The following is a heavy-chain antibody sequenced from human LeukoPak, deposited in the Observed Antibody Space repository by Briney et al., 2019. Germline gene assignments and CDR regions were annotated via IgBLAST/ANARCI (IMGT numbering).Heavy chain of an antibody. CDR3: ATTTSGGDAFDI. Sequence: SETLSLTCAVFGGSFSNCYWSWIRQPPGKGLEWIGEVNHSGSTNYNPSLKSRLTLSVDTSKSQFSLKLSSVTAADTAVYYCATTTSGGDAFDIWGQGTMVTVSS. V-gene: IGHV4-34*01. CDR1: GGSFSNCY. D-gene: IGHD1-26*01. J-gene: IGHJ3*02. CDR2: VNHSGST.